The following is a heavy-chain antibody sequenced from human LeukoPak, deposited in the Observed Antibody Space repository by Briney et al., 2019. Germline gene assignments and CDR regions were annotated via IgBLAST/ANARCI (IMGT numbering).Heavy chain of an antibody. D-gene: IGHD5-24*01. CDR3: LGWTLVGYNLFDY. Sequence: SETLSLTCTVSGGSISSSSYYWGWIRQPPGKGLEWIGGIYYSGSTYYNPSLKSRVTISVDTSKNQFSLKLSSVTAADTAVYYCLGWTLVGYNLFDYWGQGTLVTVSS. CDR2: IYYSGST. J-gene: IGHJ4*02. V-gene: IGHV4-39*07. CDR1: GGSISSSSYY.